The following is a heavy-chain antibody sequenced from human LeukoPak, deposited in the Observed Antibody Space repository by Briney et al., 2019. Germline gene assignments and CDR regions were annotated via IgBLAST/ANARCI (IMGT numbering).Heavy chain of an antibody. J-gene: IGHJ4*02. CDR1: GFTVSSNY. CDR2: ICSGGGT. D-gene: IGHD1-26*01. V-gene: IGHV3-53*01. Sequence: AGGSLRLSCAASGFTVSSNYMSWVRQAPGKGLEWVSVICSGGGTYYADSVKGRFTFSRDNSKNTLYLQMNSLRAEDTAVYFCARGQGGSFYFDYWGQGTLVTVSS. CDR3: ARGQGGSFYFDY.